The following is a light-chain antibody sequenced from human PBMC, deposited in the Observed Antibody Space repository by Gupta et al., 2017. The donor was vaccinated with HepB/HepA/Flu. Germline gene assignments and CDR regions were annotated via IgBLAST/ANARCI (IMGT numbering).Light chain of an antibody. V-gene: IGLV2-23*02. CDR2: EVS. J-gene: IGLJ1*01. Sequence: QSALTQSASASGSPGQSTTTSCSGTSSDVGSYNLVSWYQQQPGKAHKFMIYEVSKRPSGVSNRFSGSKSGNTASMTISGLQAEDEADDYCCSYAGSSTYVFGTGTKVTVL. CDR1: SSDVGSYNL. CDR3: CSYAGSSTYV.